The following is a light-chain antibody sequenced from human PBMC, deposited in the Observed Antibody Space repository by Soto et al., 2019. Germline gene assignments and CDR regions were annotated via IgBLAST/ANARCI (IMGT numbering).Light chain of an antibody. J-gene: IGKJ4*01. CDR3: QQSKTFPLT. Sequence: DIQMTQSPSSVSASVGDRDTITCRASQDINSWLTWYQQKPGKAPKVLIYIASRLQSGVPSRFSGRGSGTDFSLTISNLQPEDFATYFCQQSKTFPLTFGGGTKVEIK. CDR2: IAS. CDR1: QDINSW. V-gene: IGKV1-12*01.